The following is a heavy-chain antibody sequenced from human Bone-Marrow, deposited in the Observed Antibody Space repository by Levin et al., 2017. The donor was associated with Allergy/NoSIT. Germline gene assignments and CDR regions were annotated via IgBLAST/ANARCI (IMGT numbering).Heavy chain of an antibody. CDR2: ISSTGFI. CDR3: ARCVDTSGWYYFDH. J-gene: IGHJ4*02. Sequence: GESLKISCAASGFTFRSSTMNWVRHAPGRGLEWVSSISSTGFIYYGDAGKGRFTISRDDAENSAFLQMNSLRAEDTAVYYCARCVDTSGWYYFDHWGQGTQFTVSS. D-gene: IGHD6-19*01. V-gene: IGHV3-21*06. CDR1: GFTFRSST.